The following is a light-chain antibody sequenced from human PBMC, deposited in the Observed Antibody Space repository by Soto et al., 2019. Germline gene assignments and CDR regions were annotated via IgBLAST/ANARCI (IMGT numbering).Light chain of an antibody. Sequence: IQMTQSPSSLSASVGDRVTITWRASQSISGYLNWYQQKPGKAPKLLINAASSLQSGVPSRFSGSGSVTDSTLTISILQPEDFATYYCQQSFSTPPTFGQGTKVDIK. CDR1: QSISGY. CDR2: AAS. J-gene: IGKJ1*01. CDR3: QQSFSTPPT. V-gene: IGKV1-39*01.